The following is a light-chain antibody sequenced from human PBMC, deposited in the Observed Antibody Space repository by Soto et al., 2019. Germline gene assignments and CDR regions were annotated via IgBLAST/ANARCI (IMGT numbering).Light chain of an antibody. CDR1: QRISNY. CDR3: QKYNSALGT. Sequence: DIQMTQSPSSLSAYVVDRVTITCRASQRISNYLAWYQQKPGKVPKLLIYAASTLQSGVPSRFSGSGSGTDFTLTISSLQPEDVATYSCQKYNSALGTFGQGTKVDIK. J-gene: IGKJ1*01. CDR2: AAS. V-gene: IGKV1-27*01.